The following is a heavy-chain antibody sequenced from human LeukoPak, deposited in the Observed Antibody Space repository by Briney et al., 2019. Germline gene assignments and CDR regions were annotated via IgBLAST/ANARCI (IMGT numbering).Heavy chain of an antibody. D-gene: IGHD6-13*01. CDR2: IYYSWST. V-gene: IGHV4-39*01. J-gene: IGHJ6*03. CDR1: GGSISSSSYY. Sequence: SETLSLTCTVSGGSISSSSYYWGWIRQPPGKGLEWIGRIYYSWSTYYNPSLMRRGTRSLDTSKNQFSLKLSSVAAADTAVYYGARQIAAAGTLYYFYYYMDVWGKGTTVTVSS. CDR3: ARQIAAAGTLYYFYYYMDV.